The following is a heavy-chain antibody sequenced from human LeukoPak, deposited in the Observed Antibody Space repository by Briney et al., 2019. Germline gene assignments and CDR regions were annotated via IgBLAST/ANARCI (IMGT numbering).Heavy chain of an antibody. Sequence: PGGSLRLSCSASGFIFSNYGMNWVRQAPGKGLEWISYISNTGNTIYYADSMRGRFTISRDNAKNSLYLQMNSLRGEDTAVYYCARDTSVTHYCCYYMDVWGKGTTVTVSS. D-gene: IGHD4-11*01. CDR1: GFIFSNYG. CDR2: ISNTGNTI. J-gene: IGHJ6*03. CDR3: ARDTSVTHYCCYYMDV. V-gene: IGHV3-48*03.